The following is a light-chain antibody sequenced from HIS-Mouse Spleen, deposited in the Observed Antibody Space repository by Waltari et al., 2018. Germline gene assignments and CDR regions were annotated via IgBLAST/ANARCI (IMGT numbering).Light chain of an antibody. CDR3: QQYNNWPPLT. V-gene: IGKV3-15*01. J-gene: IGKJ4*01. Sequence: EIVMTQSPATLSVSPGERATLSCRASQSVSSNLAWYQQKPGQAPRLLNYGASTRATGIPARFGGSGSGTEFTLTISSLQSEDFAVYYCQQYNNWPPLTFGGGTKVEIK. CDR1: QSVSSN. CDR2: GAS.